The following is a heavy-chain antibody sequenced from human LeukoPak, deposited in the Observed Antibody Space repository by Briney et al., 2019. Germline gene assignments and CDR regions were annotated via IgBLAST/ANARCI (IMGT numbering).Heavy chain of an antibody. V-gene: IGHV1-69*13. CDR2: IIPIFGTA. CDR1: GGTFSSYA. Sequence: GASVKVSCKASGGTFSSYAISWVRQAPGQGLEWMGGIIPIFGTANYAQKFQGRVTITADESTSTAYMELSSLRSEDTAVYYCARGSVGGLEWDYYYYYYMDVWGKGTTVTVSS. CDR3: ARGSVGGLEWDYYYYYYMDV. D-gene: IGHD3-3*01. J-gene: IGHJ6*03.